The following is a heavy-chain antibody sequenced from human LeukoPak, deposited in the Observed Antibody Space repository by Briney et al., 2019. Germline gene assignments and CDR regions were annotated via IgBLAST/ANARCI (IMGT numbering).Heavy chain of an antibody. CDR1: GGTFSSYA. CDR2: IIPIFGPA. V-gene: IGHV1-69*05. J-gene: IGHJ4*02. D-gene: IGHD3-22*01. Sequence: ASVKVSCKASGGTFSSYATSWVRQAPGQGLEWMGRIIPIFGPANYAQKFQGRVTITTDESTSTVYMELSSLRSEDTAVYYCAREGPGYSDNSGYYSMDYWGQGTLVTVSS. CDR3: AREGPGYSDNSGYYSMDY.